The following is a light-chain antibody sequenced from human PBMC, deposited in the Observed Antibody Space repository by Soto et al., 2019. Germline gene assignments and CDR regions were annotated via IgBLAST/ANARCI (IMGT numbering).Light chain of an antibody. CDR1: QSISTY. V-gene: IGKV3-15*01. CDR2: GAS. J-gene: IGKJ4*01. Sequence: IVMTQSPATLSVSPGERATLSCRASQSISTYLAWYQQKPGPAPRLLIFGASTRATGIPARFSVSGSVSEFTLTISSLQSEDFAVYSCQQYNNWPLVTFGGGTKVEIK. CDR3: QQYNNWPLVT.